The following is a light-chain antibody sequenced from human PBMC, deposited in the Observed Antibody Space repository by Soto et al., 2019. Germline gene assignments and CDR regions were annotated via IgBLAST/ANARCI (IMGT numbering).Light chain of an antibody. V-gene: IGKV3D-20*01. CDR1: QSISSGH. Sequence: EIVLTQSPATLSLSPGERATLSCGASQSISSGHLAWYHQKPGLAPRLLIYDASTRATGIPDRFSGSGSGTDFTLTISRLEPEDFAVYYCQHYGSSTYTFGLGTKLEIK. J-gene: IGKJ2*01. CDR3: QHYGSSTYT. CDR2: DAS.